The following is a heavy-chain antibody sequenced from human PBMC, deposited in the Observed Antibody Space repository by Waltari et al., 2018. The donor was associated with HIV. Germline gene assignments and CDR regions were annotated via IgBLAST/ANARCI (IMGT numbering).Heavy chain of an antibody. Sequence: QVQLVQSGAEVKKPGASVKVSCKASGYTFTSYYMHWVRQAPGQGLEWMGIINPSGGSTSYAQKFQGRVTMTRDTSTSTVYMELSSLRSEDTAVYYCARDSEQGIVVVVAATGIDYWGQGTLVTVSS. V-gene: IGHV1-46*01. D-gene: IGHD2-15*01. CDR3: ARDSEQGIVVVVAATGIDY. CDR1: GYTFTSYY. CDR2: INPSGGST. J-gene: IGHJ4*02.